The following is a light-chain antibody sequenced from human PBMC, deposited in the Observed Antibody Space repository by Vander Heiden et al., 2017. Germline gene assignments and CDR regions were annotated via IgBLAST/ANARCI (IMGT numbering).Light chain of an antibody. V-gene: IGLV2-8*01. CDR1: SSDVGHYHY. CDR3: SSYAGNNPLV. CDR2: GVG. Sequence: QSALTQPPSASGSPRQSLTISCTRTSSDVGHYHYVPWYQTHPVQTPQLIVYGVGKRPSGVPVRFSGSKSGNTASLTVSGLQAEDEADYYCSSYAGNNPLVFGGGTKLTVL. J-gene: IGLJ3*02.